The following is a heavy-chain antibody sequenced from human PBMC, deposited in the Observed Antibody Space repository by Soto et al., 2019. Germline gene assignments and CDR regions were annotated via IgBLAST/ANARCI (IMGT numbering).Heavy chain of an antibody. CDR2: IYYTGRT. J-gene: IGHJ4*02. V-gene: IGHV4-59*12. D-gene: IGHD3-9*01. CDR3: ARVRERLQYFDWFYHFDS. Sequence: SETLSLTCTVSGGSIGGYYWSWIRQAPGKGLEWIGYIYYTGRTKYNPSLKTRVTMSADTTKSQVSLRLTSVTAADTAVYYCARVRERLQYFDWFYHFDSWGQGTLVTVSS. CDR1: GGSIGGYY.